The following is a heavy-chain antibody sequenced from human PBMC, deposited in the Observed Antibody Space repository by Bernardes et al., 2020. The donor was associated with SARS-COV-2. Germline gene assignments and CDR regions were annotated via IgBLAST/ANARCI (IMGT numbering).Heavy chain of an antibody. CDR2: ISGPGKT. CDR3: AKELVYGTTWRDYKYYFGMDV. V-gene: IGHV3-23*01. CDR1: GFTFSTYA. D-gene: IGHD2-8*01. Sequence: GGSLRLSCEASGFTFSTYAMSWVRQAPGKGLEWVSDISGPGKTYYADSVKGRFIISRDNSKNTLYLEMNSLRAEDTAVYYCAKELVYGTTWRDYKYYFGMDVWGQGTTVTVSS. J-gene: IGHJ6*02.